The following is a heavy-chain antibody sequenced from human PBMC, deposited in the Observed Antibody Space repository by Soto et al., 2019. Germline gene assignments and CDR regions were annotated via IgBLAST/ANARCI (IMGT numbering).Heavy chain of an antibody. J-gene: IGHJ3*02. CDR2: IVVGSGNT. CDR1: GFTFTSSA. Sequence: ASVKVSCKASGFTFTSSAVQWVRQARGQRLEWIGWIVVGSGNTNYAQKFQERVTITRDMSTSTAYMELSSLRSEDTAVYYCAAKYYYDSSGYYYVAAGAFDIWGQGTMVTVSS. D-gene: IGHD3-22*01. V-gene: IGHV1-58*01. CDR3: AAKYYYDSSGYYYVAAGAFDI.